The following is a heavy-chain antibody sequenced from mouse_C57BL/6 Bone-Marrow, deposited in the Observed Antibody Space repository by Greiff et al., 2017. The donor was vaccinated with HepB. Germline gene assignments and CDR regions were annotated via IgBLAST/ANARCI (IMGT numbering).Heavy chain of an antibody. CDR3: ARGRATVRYFDV. CDR2: INPSTGGT. V-gene: IGHV1-42*01. D-gene: IGHD1-1*01. Sequence: VQLKESGPELVKPGASVKISCKASGYSFTGYYMNWVKQSPEKSLEWIGEINPSTGGTTYNQKFKAKATLTVDKSSSTAYMQLKSLTSEDSAVYYCARGRATVRYFDVWGTGTTVTVSS. CDR1: GYSFTGYY. J-gene: IGHJ1*03.